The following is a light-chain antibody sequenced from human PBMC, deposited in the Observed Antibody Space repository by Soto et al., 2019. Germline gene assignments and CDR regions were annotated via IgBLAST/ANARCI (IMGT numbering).Light chain of an antibody. CDR1: KRVSLS. CDR2: GAS. CDR3: QPYHFWPSWT. J-gene: IGKJ1*01. Sequence: EIVLTQSPPTLSVYLGASATLSCSPSKRVSLSLAWFQMRPGQPPRLLIYGASTRATDIPARFSGSGSGTGFTLTIGSLQSEGFADSFCQPYHFWPSWTVGQGTKVELK. V-gene: IGKV3-15*01.